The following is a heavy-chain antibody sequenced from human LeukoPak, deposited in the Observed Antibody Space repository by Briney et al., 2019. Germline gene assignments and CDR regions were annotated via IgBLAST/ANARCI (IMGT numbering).Heavy chain of an antibody. D-gene: IGHD4-17*01. CDR1: GFTFSSYA. CDR3: AKDPGYYGDYIDY. CDR2: ISGSGGST. Sequence: TGGSLRLSCAASGFTFSSYAMSWVRQAPGKGLEWVSAISGSGGSTYYADSVKGRFTISRDNSKNTLYLQMNSLRAEDTAVYYCAKDPGYYGDYIDYWGQGTLVTVSS. V-gene: IGHV3-23*01. J-gene: IGHJ4*02.